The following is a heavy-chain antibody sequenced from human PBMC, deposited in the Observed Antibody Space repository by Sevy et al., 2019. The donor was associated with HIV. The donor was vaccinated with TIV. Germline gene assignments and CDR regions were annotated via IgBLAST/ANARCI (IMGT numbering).Heavy chain of an antibody. J-gene: IGHJ4*02. V-gene: IGHV3-33*01. CDR2: IWYDGSNK. Sequence: GGSLRLSCAASGFTFSSYGMHWVRQAPGKGLEWVAVIWYDGSNKYYADSVKGRFTIPRDNSKNTLYLQMNSLRAEDTAVYYCARPGYSGSYYFDYWGQGTLVTVSS. D-gene: IGHD1-26*01. CDR1: GFTFSSYG. CDR3: ARPGYSGSYYFDY.